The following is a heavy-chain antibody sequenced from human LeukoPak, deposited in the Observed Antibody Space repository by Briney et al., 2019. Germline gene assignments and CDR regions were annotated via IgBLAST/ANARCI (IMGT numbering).Heavy chain of an antibody. CDR1: GYTFTRNG. V-gene: IGHV1-18*01. Sequence: ASVKVSCKASGYTFTRNGISWVRQAPGQGLEWMGWISAYSGNTNYAQNLQGRVTMTADTAARTAYMELRSLKSDDTAVYYCARVAGGYSYGYEDYWGQGILVTVSS. D-gene: IGHD5-18*01. CDR2: ISAYSGNT. CDR3: ARVAGGYSYGYEDY. J-gene: IGHJ4*02.